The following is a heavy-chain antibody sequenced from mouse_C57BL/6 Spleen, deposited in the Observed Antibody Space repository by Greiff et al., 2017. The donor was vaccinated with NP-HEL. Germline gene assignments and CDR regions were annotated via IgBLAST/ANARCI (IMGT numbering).Heavy chain of an antibody. CDR3: ARGITTVGGYFDV. V-gene: IGHV1-53*01. CDR1: GYTFTSYW. Sequence: QVQLQQSGTELVKPGASVKLSCKASGYTFTSYWMHWVKQRPGQGLEWIGNINPSNGGTNYNEKFKSKATLTVDKSSSTAYMQLSSLTSEDSAVYYCARGITTVGGYFDVWGTGTTVTVSS. D-gene: IGHD1-1*01. J-gene: IGHJ1*03. CDR2: INPSNGGT.